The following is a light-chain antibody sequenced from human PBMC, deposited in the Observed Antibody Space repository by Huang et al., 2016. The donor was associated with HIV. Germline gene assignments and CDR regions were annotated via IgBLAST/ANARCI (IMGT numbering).Light chain of an antibody. J-gene: IGKJ2*01. V-gene: IGKV1-39*01. CDR1: QTIITY. CDR2: GAS. Sequence: DIQMTQSPSSLSASVGDRVTITCRASQTIITYLNWYQQKPGKAPKLLIYGASSLHSGVPSRFSGSGSGTDFTLTISSLQPDDFATYYCQQSFNTPPYTFGQGTKLEI. CDR3: QQSFNTPPYT.